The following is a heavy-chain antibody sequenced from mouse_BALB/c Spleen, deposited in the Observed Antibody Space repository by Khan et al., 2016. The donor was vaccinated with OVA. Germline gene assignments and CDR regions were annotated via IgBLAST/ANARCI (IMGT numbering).Heavy chain of an antibody. V-gene: IGHV9-1*02. Sequence: QIQLVQSGPELKKPGETVKISCKASGYTFTNYGMNWVKQAPGKGLKWMGWINTYTGEPTYADDFKGRFVFSLETSASTAYLQISTLKNDDMNTYVRARNSSYWCSDVWGEGTTVTVSS. CDR2: INTYTGEP. CDR3: ARNSSYWCSDV. CDR1: GYTFTNYG. J-gene: IGHJ1*01.